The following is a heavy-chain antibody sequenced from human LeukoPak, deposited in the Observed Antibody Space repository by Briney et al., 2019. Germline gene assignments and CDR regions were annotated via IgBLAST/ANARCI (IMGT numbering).Heavy chain of an antibody. Sequence: PGGSLRLSCAASGFTFSSYAMSWVRQAPGKGLEWVANIKQDGSEKYFVDSVKGRFTISRDNAKNSLYLQMNSLRAEDTAVYYCARDYGVMGYWGQGTLVTVSS. CDR1: GFTFSSYA. D-gene: IGHD3-16*01. J-gene: IGHJ4*02. CDR3: ARDYGVMGY. CDR2: IKQDGSEK. V-gene: IGHV3-7*01.